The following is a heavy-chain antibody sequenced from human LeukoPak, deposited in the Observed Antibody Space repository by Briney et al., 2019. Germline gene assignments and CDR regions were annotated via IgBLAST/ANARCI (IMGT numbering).Heavy chain of an antibody. D-gene: IGHD2-21*02. Sequence: GGSLRLSCAASGFTLSTYSMNWVRQAPGKGLEWVSYISSGSSSTIYYADSVKGRFTISRDNAKDSLYLQMNSLRAEDTAVYYCARARGDHLYYYHLQIDNWGKGTTVTVSS. CDR2: ISSGSSSTI. V-gene: IGHV3-48*01. CDR1: GFTLSTYS. CDR3: ARARGDHLYYYHLQIDN. J-gene: IGHJ6*03.